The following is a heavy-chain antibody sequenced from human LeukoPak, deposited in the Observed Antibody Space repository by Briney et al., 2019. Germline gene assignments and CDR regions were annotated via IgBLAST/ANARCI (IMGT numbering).Heavy chain of an antibody. V-gene: IGHV3-30*04. CDR3: ARHYGP. CDR2: ISYDGSNK. Sequence: LPGRSLRLSCAASGFTFSSYAMHWVRQAPGKGLEWVAVISYDGSNKYYADSVKGRFTISRDNSKNTLYLQMNSLRAEDTAVYYCARHYGPWGQGTLVTVSS. J-gene: IGHJ4*02. CDR1: GFTFSSYA. D-gene: IGHD3-16*01.